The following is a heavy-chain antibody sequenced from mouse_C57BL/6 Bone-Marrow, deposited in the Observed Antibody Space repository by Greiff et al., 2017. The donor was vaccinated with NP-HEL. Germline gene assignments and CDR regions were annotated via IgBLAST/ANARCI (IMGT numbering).Heavy chain of an antibody. CDR1: GFTFSSYG. D-gene: IGHD2-2*01. Sequence: EVMLVESGGDLVKPGGSLKLSCAASGFTFSSYGMSWVRQTPDKRLEWVATISSGGSYTYYPDSVKGRFTLSRDNAKNTLYLQMSSLRSEDTAMYYCARVDYGYDRDWYFDFWGTGTTVTVSS. J-gene: IGHJ1*03. CDR3: ARVDYGYDRDWYFDF. V-gene: IGHV5-6*01. CDR2: ISSGGSYT.